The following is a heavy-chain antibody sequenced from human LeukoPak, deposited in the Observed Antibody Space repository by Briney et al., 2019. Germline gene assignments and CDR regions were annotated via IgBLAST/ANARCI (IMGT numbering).Heavy chain of an antibody. CDR2: INPNSGGT. CDR1: GYTFTGYY. J-gene: IGHJ5*02. D-gene: IGHD3-10*01. V-gene: IGHV1-2*02. Sequence: ASVKVSCKASGYTFTGYYMHWVRQAPGQGLEWMGWINPNSGGTNYAQKFQGRVTMTRDTSISTAYMELSRLRSDDTAVYYCARARAYGSGNWFDPRGQGTLVTVSS. CDR3: ARARAYGSGNWFDP.